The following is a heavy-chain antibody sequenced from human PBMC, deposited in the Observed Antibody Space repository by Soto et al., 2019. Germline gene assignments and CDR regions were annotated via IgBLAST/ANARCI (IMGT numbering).Heavy chain of an antibody. CDR3: ARESEPGYCSGGSCYSDAFDI. CDR2: ISSSSSTI. Sequence: EVQLVESGGGLVQPGGSLRLSCAASGFTFSSYSMNWVRQAPGKGLAWVSYISSSSSTIYYADSVKGRFTISRDNAKNSLYLQMNSLRAEDTAVYYCARESEPGYCSGGSCYSDAFDIWGQGTMVTVSS. J-gene: IGHJ3*02. CDR1: GFTFSSYS. V-gene: IGHV3-48*01. D-gene: IGHD2-15*01.